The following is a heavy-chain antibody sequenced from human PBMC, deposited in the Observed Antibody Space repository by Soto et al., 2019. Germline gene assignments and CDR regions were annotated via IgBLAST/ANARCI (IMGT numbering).Heavy chain of an antibody. CDR2: SIAMLGTP. J-gene: IGHJ4*02. Sequence: GASVKVSCKASGGTFGSQGIAWVRQAPGQGLEWMGGSIAMLGTPNYAKKVQGRATITADESLTSSYLELRSLRSEDTGVYFCARGAMANFDYWGQGTVVTVSS. V-gene: IGHV1-69*13. CDR3: ARGAMANFDY. CDR1: GGTFGSQG. D-gene: IGHD5-18*01.